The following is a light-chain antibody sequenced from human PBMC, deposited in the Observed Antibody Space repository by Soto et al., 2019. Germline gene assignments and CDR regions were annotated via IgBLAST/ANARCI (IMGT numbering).Light chain of an antibody. J-gene: IGKJ1*01. CDR2: GVS. Sequence: EIVLTQSPGTLSLSPVERATLSCRASQSVSSTYLAWYQQKPGQAPRLLIYGVSSRATGIPDRFSASGSGADFTLTISRLEPEDFAVYYCQQYGRSPWTFGQGTKVEIK. CDR1: QSVSSTY. V-gene: IGKV3-20*01. CDR3: QQYGRSPWT.